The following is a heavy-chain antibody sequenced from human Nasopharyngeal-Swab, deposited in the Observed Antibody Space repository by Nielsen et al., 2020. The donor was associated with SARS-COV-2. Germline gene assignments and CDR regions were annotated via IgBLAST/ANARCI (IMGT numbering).Heavy chain of an antibody. CDR3: ARVGNGDYDHYYYYGMDV. Sequence: VRQAPGKGLEWVSYISSSSSTIYYADSVKGRFTISRDNAKNSLYLQMNSLRAEDTAVYYCARVGNGDYDHYYYYGMDVWAKGPRSPSP. CDR2: ISSSSSTI. D-gene: IGHD4-17*01. V-gene: IGHV3-48*04. J-gene: IGHJ6*02.